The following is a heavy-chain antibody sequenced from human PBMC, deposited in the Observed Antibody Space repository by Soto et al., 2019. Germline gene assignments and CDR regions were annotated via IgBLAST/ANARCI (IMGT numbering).Heavy chain of an antibody. CDR1: GYTFTNYG. CDR2: ISAYNGHT. V-gene: IGHV1-18*01. Sequence: QVPLVQSGVEVKKPGASVKVSCKAMGYTFTNYGLIWVRQAPGEGLEWLGWISAYNGHTKYAQKVQDRVTLTTDTSASTAYLELRSLTSDDTAVYYCVRGDGGYFEHWGQGTLVLVS. D-gene: IGHD3-16*01. J-gene: IGHJ4*02. CDR3: VRGDGGYFEH.